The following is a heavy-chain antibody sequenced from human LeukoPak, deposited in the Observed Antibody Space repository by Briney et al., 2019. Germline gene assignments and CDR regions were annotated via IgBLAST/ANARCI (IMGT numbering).Heavy chain of an antibody. CDR2: INPSSGST. CDR1: GYTFTSYY. Sequence: EASVKVSCKASGYTFTSYYMHWVRQAPGQGLEWVGMINPSSGSTTYAQKFQGRVAMTGDTSTYTVYMQMSSLRSEDTAVYYCARGQGYSDSHQDYWGQGTLVIVSS. V-gene: IGHV1-46*01. D-gene: IGHD6-13*01. CDR3: ARGQGYSDSHQDY. J-gene: IGHJ4*02.